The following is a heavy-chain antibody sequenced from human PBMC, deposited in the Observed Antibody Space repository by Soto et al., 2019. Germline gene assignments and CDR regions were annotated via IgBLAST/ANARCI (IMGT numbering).Heavy chain of an antibody. CDR1: GSSIRSGGYC. CDR2: IYYSGNT. V-gene: IGHV4-31*03. Sequence: SETLSLTCTVSGSSIRSGGYCWSWVRQNPRRGLEWIGNIYYSGNTYYNPSLKSRLTISVDTSKNQFSLNLSSVTAADTAVYYCARDRLMATAGTARHYFGLDVWGQGTTVTVSS. D-gene: IGHD5-18*01. CDR3: ARDRLMATAGTARHYFGLDV. J-gene: IGHJ6*02.